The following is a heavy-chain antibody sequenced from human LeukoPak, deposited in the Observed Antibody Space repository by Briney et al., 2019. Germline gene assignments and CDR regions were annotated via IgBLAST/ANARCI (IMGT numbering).Heavy chain of an antibody. CDR1: GGSFSGHY. CDR3: ARHGGDLVGPYTTDY. D-gene: IGHD5-12*01. CDR2: ISHSGTT. J-gene: IGHJ4*02. Sequence: SETLSLTCAVYGGSFSGHYWSWIRQPPGKGLEWIGEISHSGTTGYNPSLESRVTISVDTSKNQFFLKLYSVTAADTAVYYCARHGGDLVGPYTTDYWGQGTLVTVSS. V-gene: IGHV4-34*01.